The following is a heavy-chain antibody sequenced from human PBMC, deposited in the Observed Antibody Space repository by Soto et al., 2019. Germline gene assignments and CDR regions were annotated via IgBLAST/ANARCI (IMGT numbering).Heavy chain of an antibody. J-gene: IGHJ4*02. CDR3: VRDGIGGFDY. CDR1: GFTFRNYV. Sequence: QVQLVESGGGVVQPGRSLRLSCAASGFTFRNYVMQWVRQAPGKGLEWVAVVWDDGSNKSYADSVKGRFTVSRDNSKKTLFLQMNTLGAEDTAVYYCVRDGIGGFDYWGQGTLVTVSS. D-gene: IGHD3-10*01. V-gene: IGHV3-33*01. CDR2: VWDDGSNK.